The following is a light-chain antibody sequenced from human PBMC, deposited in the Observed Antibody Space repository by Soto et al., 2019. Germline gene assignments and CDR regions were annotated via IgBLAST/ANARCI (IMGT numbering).Light chain of an antibody. CDR2: GAS. J-gene: IGKJ2*01. V-gene: IGKV3-15*01. CDR3: QHYNNAPYT. Sequence: EIVMTQSPATLSVSPGERATLSCRASQSISSNLAWYQQKPGQAPSLLLYGASTRATGIPARFSGSGSGTDFTLTISSLQSEDFAVYYCQHYNNAPYTFGQGTKLEIK. CDR1: QSISSN.